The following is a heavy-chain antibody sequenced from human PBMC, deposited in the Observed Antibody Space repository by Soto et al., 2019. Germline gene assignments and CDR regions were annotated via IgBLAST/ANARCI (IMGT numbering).Heavy chain of an antibody. CDR1: GGSISSSSYY. V-gene: IGHV4-39*07. CDR3: ARDLNYDILTGYSPSLDY. Sequence: PSETLSLTCTVSGGSISSSSYYWGWIRQPPGKGLEWIGSIYYSGSTYYNPSLKSRVTISVDTSKNQFSLKLSSVTAADTAVYYCARDLNYDILTGYSPSLDYWGQGTLVTVSS. D-gene: IGHD3-9*01. CDR2: IYYSGST. J-gene: IGHJ4*02.